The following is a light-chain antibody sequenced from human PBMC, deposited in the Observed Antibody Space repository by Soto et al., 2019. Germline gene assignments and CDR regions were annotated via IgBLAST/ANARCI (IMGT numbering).Light chain of an antibody. J-gene: IGLJ3*02. CDR1: SSDVGGYKF. V-gene: IGLV2-14*01. CDR3: SSYTSSSTWV. Sequence: QSALTQPASVSGSPGQSITISCTGTSSDVGGYKFVSWHLQHPGKAPELIIYEVSDRPSGVSNRFSGSKSGNTASLTISGLQAEDEADYYCSSYTSSSTWVFGGGTKVTVL. CDR2: EVS.